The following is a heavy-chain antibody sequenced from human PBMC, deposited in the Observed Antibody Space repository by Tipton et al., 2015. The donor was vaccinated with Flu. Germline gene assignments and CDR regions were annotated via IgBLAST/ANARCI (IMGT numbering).Heavy chain of an antibody. J-gene: IGHJ4*02. CDR1: GYTFTNYA. Sequence: QLVQSGAEVKKPGASVKVSCRTYGYTFTNYAMHWVRQAPGQRLEWMGWINAGNGNTKYSQKFQDRVTITRDTSANTANMELSSLRSEDTAVYFCARDIHPHPHTGYVGYWGQGTLVTVSS. CDR2: INAGNGNT. CDR3: ARDIHPHPHTGYVGY. V-gene: IGHV1-3*01. D-gene: IGHD1-1*01.